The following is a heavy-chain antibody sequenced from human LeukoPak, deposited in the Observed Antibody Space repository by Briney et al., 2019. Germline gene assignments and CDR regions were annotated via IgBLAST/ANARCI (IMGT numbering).Heavy chain of an antibody. J-gene: IGHJ5*02. V-gene: IGHV4-34*01. CDR3: AAYYYGSGSSPGFFDP. CDR1: GGSFSGYF. CDR2: INHSGST. Sequence: SETLPLTCAVYGGSFSGYFWSWIRQPPGKGLEWIGEINHSGSTNYNPSLKSRVTISVDPSKSQFPLKLTSVTAADTAVYYCAAYYYGSGSSPGFFDPWGQGILVTVSS. D-gene: IGHD3-10*01.